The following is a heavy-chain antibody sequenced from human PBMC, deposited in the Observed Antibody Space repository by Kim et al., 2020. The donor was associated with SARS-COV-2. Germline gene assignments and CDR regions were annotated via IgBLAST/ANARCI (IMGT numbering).Heavy chain of an antibody. CDR3: AKDRAAQVGSSFLSWFGP. V-gene: IGHV3-9*01. D-gene: IGHD6-13*01. CDR1: GFTFDDYA. Sequence: GGSLRLSCTASGFTFDDYAMHWVRQPPGKGLEWVSSISWNSKSIGYADSVKGRFTISRVNAKDSLYLQMNSLRSEDTALYYCAKDRAAQVGSSFLSWFGPWGRGTLVTVSS. J-gene: IGHJ5*02. CDR2: ISWNSKSI.